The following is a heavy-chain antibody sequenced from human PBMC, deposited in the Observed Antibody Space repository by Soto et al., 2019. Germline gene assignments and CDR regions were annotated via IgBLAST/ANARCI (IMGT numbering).Heavy chain of an antibody. V-gene: IGHV3-23*01. Sequence: GGSLRLSCAASGFTFSRYAMSWVRQAPGKGLEWVSAISGSGGSTYYADSVKGRFTISRDNSKNTLYLQMNSLRAEDTAVYYCAKDLDGLGYFDYWGQGTLVTVSS. D-gene: IGHD3-10*01. CDR1: GFTFSRYA. CDR2: ISGSGGST. CDR3: AKDLDGLGYFDY. J-gene: IGHJ4*02.